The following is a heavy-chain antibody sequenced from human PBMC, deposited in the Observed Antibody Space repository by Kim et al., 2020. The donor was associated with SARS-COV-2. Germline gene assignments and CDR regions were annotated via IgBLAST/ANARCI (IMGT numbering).Heavy chain of an antibody. Sequence: ASVKVSCKASGYIFTSYEINWVRQATGQGLEWMGWMNPNSGNVGYAKKFQGRVTMTKSTSMSTAYMELRSLTSEDTAVYYCTRGDYSCHDSWGQGTLVTVSS. CDR3: TRGDYSCHDS. D-gene: IGHD1-26*01. J-gene: IGHJ4*02. CDR2: MNPNSGNV. V-gene: IGHV1-8*01. CDR1: GYIFTSYE.